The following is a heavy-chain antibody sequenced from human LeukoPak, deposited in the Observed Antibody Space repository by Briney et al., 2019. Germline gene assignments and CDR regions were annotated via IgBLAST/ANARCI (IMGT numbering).Heavy chain of an antibody. V-gene: IGHV1-69*13. D-gene: IGHD5-18*01. CDR1: GGTFSSYA. Sequence: GASVKLSCKASGGTFSSYAISWVRQAPGQGLEWMGGIIPIFGTANYAQKVQGRVTITADESTSTAYMELSSLRSEDTAVYYGAMDNTAMDPGRDYYYYYMDVWGKGTTVTVSS. CDR3: AMDNTAMDPGRDYYYYYMDV. J-gene: IGHJ6*03. CDR2: IIPIFGTA.